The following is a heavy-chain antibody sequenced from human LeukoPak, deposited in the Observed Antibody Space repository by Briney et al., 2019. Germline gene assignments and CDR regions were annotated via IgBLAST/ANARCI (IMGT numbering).Heavy chain of an antibody. D-gene: IGHD5-24*01. CDR2: INPGGDNT. J-gene: IGHJ3*01. V-gene: IGHV1-46*01. CDR1: GYTFTNYY. CDR3: ARIRDGYNDAYDV. Sequence: ASVKVSCKASGYTFTNYYIHWVRQAPGQVREWMGLINPGGDNTDYAQNFQGRVTMTRDTSKRTVYMWLSRLRSEDTAVYYCARIRDGYNDAYDVSGQATILTVSS.